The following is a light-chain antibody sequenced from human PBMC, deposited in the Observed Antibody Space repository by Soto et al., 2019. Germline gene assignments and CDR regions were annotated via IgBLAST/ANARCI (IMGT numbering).Light chain of an antibody. CDR2: DVS. CDR3: SSYTSSSTYV. Sequence: QAVVTQPASVSGSPGQSITISCTGTSSDVGGYNFVSWYQHHPGKAPKLMIYDVSNRPSGVSNRFSGSKSGNTASLTISGLQADDEADYYCSSYTSSSTYVFGTGTKLTVL. CDR1: SSDVGGYNF. V-gene: IGLV2-14*03. J-gene: IGLJ1*01.